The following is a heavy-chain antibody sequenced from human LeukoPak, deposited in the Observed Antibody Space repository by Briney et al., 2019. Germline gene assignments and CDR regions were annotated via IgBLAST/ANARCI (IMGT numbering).Heavy chain of an antibody. CDR2: IYYSGNA. J-gene: IGHJ4*02. CDR1: GGSISSYY. V-gene: IGHV4-59*01. D-gene: IGHD1-26*01. CDR3: ARDVGATPGYFDY. Sequence: SETLSLTCTVSGGSISSYYWNWIRQPPGKGLEWIAYIYYSGNANYNPSLKSRVTISVDTSKNQFSLKLSSVTAADTAVYYCARDVGATPGYFDYWGQGTLVTVSS.